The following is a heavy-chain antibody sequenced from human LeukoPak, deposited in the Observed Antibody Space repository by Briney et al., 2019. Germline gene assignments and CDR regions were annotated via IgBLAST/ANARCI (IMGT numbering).Heavy chain of an antibody. Sequence: ASVNVSCKASGYTFTGYYMHWVRQAPGQGLEWMGRINPNSGGTNYAQKFQGRVTMTRDTSISTAYMELSRLRSDDTAVYYCARTQDSGDAFDIWGQGTMVTVSS. CDR1: GYTFTGYY. V-gene: IGHV1-2*06. CDR2: INPNSGGT. D-gene: IGHD3-10*01. CDR3: ARTQDSGDAFDI. J-gene: IGHJ3*02.